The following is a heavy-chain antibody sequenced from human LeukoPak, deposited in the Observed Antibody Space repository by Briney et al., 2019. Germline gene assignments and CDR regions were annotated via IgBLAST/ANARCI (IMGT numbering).Heavy chain of an antibody. D-gene: IGHD3-10*01. J-gene: IGHJ4*02. CDR1: GFTFSSYS. CDR2: SSSSSSSYI. V-gene: IGHV3-21*01. Sequence: GGSLRLSCAASGFTFSSYSMNWVRQAPGKGLEWVSSSSSSSSSYIYYADSVKGRFTISRDNAKNSLYLQMNSLRAEDTAVYYCARVSLLLWFGELLSEGYFDYWGQGTLVTVSS. CDR3: ARVSLLLWFGELLSEGYFDY.